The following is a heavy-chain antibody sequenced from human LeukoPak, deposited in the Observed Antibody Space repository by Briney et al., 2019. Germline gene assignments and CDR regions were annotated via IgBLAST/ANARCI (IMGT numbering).Heavy chain of an antibody. CDR1: GFTFSSYS. V-gene: IGHV3-21*01. D-gene: IGHD3-16*01. CDR2: ISSSSSYI. Sequence: GGSLRLSCAASGFTFSSYSMNWVRQAPGKGLEWVSSISSSSSYIYYADSVKGRFTISRDNAKNSLYLQVNSLRAEDTAVYYCARDRFGGADYYYGMDVWGQGTTVTVSS. CDR3: ARDRFGGADYYYGMDV. J-gene: IGHJ6*02.